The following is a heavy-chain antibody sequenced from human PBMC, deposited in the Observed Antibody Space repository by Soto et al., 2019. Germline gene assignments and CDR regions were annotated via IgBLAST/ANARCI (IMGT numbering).Heavy chain of an antibody. D-gene: IGHD6-19*01. Sequence: GGSLRLSCTASGFTFGDYAVNWFRQAPGKGLEWVGFIRSKTYDVTTEYAASVKDRFIISREDSKNIAYLQMNSLETEDTAVYYCSRAVAGTFDYWGQGTLVTVSS. CDR2: IRSKTYDVTT. J-gene: IGHJ4*02. CDR1: GFTFGDYA. CDR3: SRAVAGTFDY. V-gene: IGHV3-49*03.